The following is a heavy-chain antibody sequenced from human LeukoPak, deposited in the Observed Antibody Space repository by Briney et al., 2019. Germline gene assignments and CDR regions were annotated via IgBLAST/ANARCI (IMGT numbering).Heavy chain of an antibody. CDR2: FDPEQGET. V-gene: IGHV1-24*01. CDR1: GYTFTSYY. D-gene: IGHD3-10*01. Sequence: ASVKVSCKASGYTFTSYYMHWVRQAPGQGLEWMGGFDPEQGETIYAQKFQGRVTMTEDTSTDTGYMELSSLTSEGTAVYYCTTMTMARGSPLFYFDNWGQGTLVTVSS. CDR3: TTMTMARGSPLFYFDN. J-gene: IGHJ4*02.